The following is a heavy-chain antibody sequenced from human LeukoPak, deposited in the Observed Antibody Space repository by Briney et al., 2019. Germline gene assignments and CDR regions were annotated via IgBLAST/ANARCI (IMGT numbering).Heavy chain of an antibody. CDR2: INHSGST. V-gene: IGHV4-34*01. CDR3: ASRYYGMDV. J-gene: IGHJ6*02. Sequence: PSETLSLTCAVYGGSFSGYYWSWIRQPPGKGLEWIGEINHSGSTNYNPSLKSRVTISVDTSKNQFSLKLSSVTAADTAVYYCASRYYGMDVWGQGTTDTVSS. CDR1: GGSFSGYY.